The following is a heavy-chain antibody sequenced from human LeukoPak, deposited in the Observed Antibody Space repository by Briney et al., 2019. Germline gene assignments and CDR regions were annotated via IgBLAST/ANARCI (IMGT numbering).Heavy chain of an antibody. V-gene: IGHV1-69*04. CDR3: ARDLGLDTTMIFFDY. CDR2: IIPILGIA. J-gene: IGHJ4*02. CDR1: GGTFSSYA. Sequence: VASVKLSCKASGGTFSSYAISWVRQAPGQGLEWMGRIIPILGIANYAQKFQGRVTMTTDTSTNTAYMELRSLTSDDTAVCYCARDLGLDTTMIFFDYWGQGTLVTVSS. D-gene: IGHD5-18*01.